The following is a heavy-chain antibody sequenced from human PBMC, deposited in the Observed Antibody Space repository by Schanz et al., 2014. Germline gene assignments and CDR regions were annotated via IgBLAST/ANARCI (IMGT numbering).Heavy chain of an antibody. Sequence: HVQLVESGGGLVKPGGSLRLSCTASGFTFSDYYMTWIRQAPGKGLEWVSYVSSNNIYTKYADSVRGRFTISRDNSKNTLYLQMNSLRTEDTAVYFCAKSYDTSGYSGFDYWGQGTLVTVSS. CDR2: VSSNNIYT. CDR1: GFTFSDYY. CDR3: AKSYDTSGYSGFDY. V-gene: IGHV3-11*06. D-gene: IGHD3-22*01. J-gene: IGHJ4*02.